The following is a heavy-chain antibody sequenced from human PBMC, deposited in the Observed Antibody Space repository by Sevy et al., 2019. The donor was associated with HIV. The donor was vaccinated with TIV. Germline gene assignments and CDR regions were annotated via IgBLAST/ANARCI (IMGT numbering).Heavy chain of an antibody. D-gene: IGHD6-13*01. CDR2: IYYSGST. V-gene: IGHV4-61*01. J-gene: IGHJ5*02. CDR3: AREASSSWYGDWFDP. CDR1: GGSVSSGSYY. Sequence: EILSLTCTVSGGSVSSGSYYWSWIRQPPGKGLEWIGYIYYSGSTNYNPSLKSRVTISVDTSKNQFSLKLSSVTAADTAVYYCAREASSSWYGDWFDPWGQGTLVTVSS.